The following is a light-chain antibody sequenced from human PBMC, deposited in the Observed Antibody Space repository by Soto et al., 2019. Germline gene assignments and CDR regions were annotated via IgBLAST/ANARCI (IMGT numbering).Light chain of an antibody. Sequence: EIVLTQSPGSLSLSPGERGTLSCRASQSVDSSFFAWYQQKPDQAPRLLIYGASNRATGIQDRFSGSGSGTDFTLTISRLEPEDFAVYYCQQYVSSVTFGQGTKVEIK. CDR1: QSVDSSF. J-gene: IGKJ1*01. V-gene: IGKV3-20*01. CDR2: GAS. CDR3: QQYVSSVT.